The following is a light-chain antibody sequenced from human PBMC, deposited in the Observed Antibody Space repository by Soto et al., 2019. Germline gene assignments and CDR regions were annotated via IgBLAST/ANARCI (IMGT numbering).Light chain of an antibody. CDR3: QQYEDWPPA. V-gene: IGKV3-15*01. Sequence: EIVMTQSPATLPVSPGERATLSCRASQSVSSNLAWYQQKPGQAPRLLIYGASSRATGIPARFSGSGSGTELTLTISSLQSEEFAVYYCQQYEDWPPAFGQGTKVEIK. J-gene: IGKJ1*01. CDR2: GAS. CDR1: QSVSSN.